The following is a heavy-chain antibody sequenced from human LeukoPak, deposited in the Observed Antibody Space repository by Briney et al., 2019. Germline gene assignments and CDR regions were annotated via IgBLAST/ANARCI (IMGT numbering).Heavy chain of an antibody. J-gene: IGHJ4*02. CDR2: ITGGGGST. CDR3: AKGPYSYCSSTSCYSSDY. CDR1: GFTFSSYA. D-gene: IGHD2-2*02. V-gene: IGHV3-23*01. Sequence: GGSLRLSCAASGFTFSSYAMSWVRQAPGKGLEWVSAITGGGGSTYYADSVKGRFTISRDNSKNTLYLQMNSLRAEDTAVYYCAKGPYSYCSSTSCYSSDYWGQGTLVTVSS.